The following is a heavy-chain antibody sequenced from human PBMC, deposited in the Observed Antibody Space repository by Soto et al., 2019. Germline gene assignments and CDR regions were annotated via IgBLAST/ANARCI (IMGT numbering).Heavy chain of an antibody. V-gene: IGHV3-23*01. Sequence: EVQLLESGGGLVQPGGSLRLSCAASGFTFSSYAMSWVRQAPGKGLEWVSAISGSGVSTYYADSVKGRFTISRDNSKNTLYLHMNSLRAEDTAVYYCAKEGEYSSGWDNFDYWGQGTLVTVSS. D-gene: IGHD6-19*01. CDR3: AKEGEYSSGWDNFDY. CDR2: ISGSGVST. J-gene: IGHJ4*02. CDR1: GFTFSSYA.